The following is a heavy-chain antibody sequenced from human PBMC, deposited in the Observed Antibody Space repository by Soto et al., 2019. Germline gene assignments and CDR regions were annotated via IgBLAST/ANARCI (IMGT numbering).Heavy chain of an antibody. J-gene: IGHJ3*02. CDR3: ASSEDIVVVVAATPRAFDI. V-gene: IGHV1-69*13. Sequence: SVKVSCKASGGTFSSYAISWVRQAPGQGLEWMGGIIPIFGTANYAQKFQGRVTITADESTSTAYMELSSLRSEDTAVYYCASSEDIVVVVAATPRAFDIWGQGTMVTVSS. CDR1: GGTFSSYA. CDR2: IIPIFGTA. D-gene: IGHD2-15*01.